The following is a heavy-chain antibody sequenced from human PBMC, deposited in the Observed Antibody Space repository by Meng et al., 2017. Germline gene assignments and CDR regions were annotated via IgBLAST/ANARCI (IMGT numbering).Heavy chain of an antibody. CDR1: GFTFDDYG. V-gene: IGHV3-20*04. Sequence: GESLKISCAASGFTFDDYGMSWVRQAPGKGLEWVSGINWNGGSTGYADSVKGRFTISRDNAKNSLYLQMNSLRAEDTALYYCARDLRFFGGRAFDIWGHGTMVTVSS. CDR3: ARDLRFFGGRAFDI. D-gene: IGHD4-23*01. CDR2: INWNGGST. J-gene: IGHJ3*02.